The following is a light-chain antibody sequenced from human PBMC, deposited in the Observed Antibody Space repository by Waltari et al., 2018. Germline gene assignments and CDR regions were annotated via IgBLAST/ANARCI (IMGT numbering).Light chain of an antibody. Sequence: EIVLTQSPATLSLSPGPRAALPCRASQDVNDYLAWYQQKPGQPPRLLIYDASKRATGIPARFSGSGSGTDFTLTISTLEPEDFGVYYCQQRYAFGGGTKVEI. J-gene: IGKJ4*01. CDR1: QDVNDY. CDR3: QQRYA. V-gene: IGKV3-11*01. CDR2: DAS.